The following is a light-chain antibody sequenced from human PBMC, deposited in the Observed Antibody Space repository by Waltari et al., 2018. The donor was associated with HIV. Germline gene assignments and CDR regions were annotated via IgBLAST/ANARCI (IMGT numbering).Light chain of an antibody. CDR1: QSVLSSSNNKNY. Sequence: DIVMTQSPDSLAVSLGERATINCKSSQSVLSSSNNKNYLVWYQQKPGQPPKLPIYWASTRESGVPDRFSGSGSGTDFTLTISSLQAEDVAVYYCQQYYSTPWTFGQGTKVEVK. CDR2: WAS. V-gene: IGKV4-1*01. J-gene: IGKJ1*01. CDR3: QQYYSTPWT.